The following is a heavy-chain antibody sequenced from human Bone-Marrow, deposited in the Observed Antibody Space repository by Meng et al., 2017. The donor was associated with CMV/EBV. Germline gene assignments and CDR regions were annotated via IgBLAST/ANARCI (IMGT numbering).Heavy chain of an antibody. J-gene: IGHJ4*02. V-gene: IGHV1-24*01. CDR3: ATSPITMVRGVILNY. CDR2: FDPEDGET. Sequence: ASVKVSCKASGGTFSSYAISWVRQAPGKGLEWMGGFDPEDGETIYAQKFQGRVTMTEDTSTDTAYMELSSLRSADTAVYYCATSPITMVRGVILNYWGQGTLVTVSS. D-gene: IGHD3-10*01. CDR1: GGTFSSYA.